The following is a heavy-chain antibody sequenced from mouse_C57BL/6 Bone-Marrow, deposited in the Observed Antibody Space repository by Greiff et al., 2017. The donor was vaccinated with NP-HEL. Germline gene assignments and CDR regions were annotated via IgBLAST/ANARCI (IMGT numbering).Heavy chain of an antibody. CDR2: INPSSGYT. Sequence: QVQLQQSGAELARPGASVKMSCKASGYTFTSYTMHWVKQRPGQGLEWIGYINPSSGYTKYNQKFKDKATLTADKSSSTAYMQLSSLTSEDSAVYYCARDRGYYWYFDVWGTGTTVTVSS. CDR1: GYTFTSYT. D-gene: IGHD2-14*01. J-gene: IGHJ1*03. CDR3: ARDRGYYWYFDV. V-gene: IGHV1-4*01.